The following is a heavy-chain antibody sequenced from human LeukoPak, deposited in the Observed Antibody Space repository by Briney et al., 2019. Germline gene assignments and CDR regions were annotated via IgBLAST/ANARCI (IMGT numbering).Heavy chain of an antibody. Sequence: PGRSLRLPCAASGFTVSNYAMSWVRQAPGKGLEWVSTIRGSGGNTYYVDSVKGRFTISRDTSKNTLYLQMNSLRAEDTALYYCARYCSGTCYSGFEYWGQGTLVTVSS. D-gene: IGHD2-2*01. CDR3: ARYCSGTCYSGFEY. CDR1: GFTVSNYA. V-gene: IGHV3-23*01. CDR2: IRGSGGNT. J-gene: IGHJ4*02.